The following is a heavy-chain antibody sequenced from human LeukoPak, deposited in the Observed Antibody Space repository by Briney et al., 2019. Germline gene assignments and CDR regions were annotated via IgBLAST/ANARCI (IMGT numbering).Heavy chain of an antibody. CDR1: GFTFSSYE. J-gene: IGHJ4*02. V-gene: IGHV3-48*03. D-gene: IGHD3-9*01. Sequence: GGSLRLSCAASGFTFSSYEMNWVRQAPGKGLEWVSYISSSGSTIYYAGSVKGRFTISRDNAKNSLYLQMSSLRAEDTAVYHCARATYYDILTGLDYWGQGTLVTVSS. CDR2: ISSSGSTI. CDR3: ARATYYDILTGLDY.